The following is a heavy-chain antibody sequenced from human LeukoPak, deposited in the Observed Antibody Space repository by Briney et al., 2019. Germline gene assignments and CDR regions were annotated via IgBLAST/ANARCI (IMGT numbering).Heavy chain of an antibody. CDR3: ARPPDWLRATTWGYFDY. J-gene: IGHJ4*02. V-gene: IGHV1-2*02. D-gene: IGHD1-26*01. Sequence: GASVKVSCKASGYTFTGYYIHWVRQAPGQGLEWMGWTNPNSGGTKFAQKFQGRVTMTRDTSISTTYMELSSLRSDDTAVYYCARPPDWLRATTWGYFDYWGQGTLVTVSS. CDR1: GYTFTGYY. CDR2: TNPNSGGT.